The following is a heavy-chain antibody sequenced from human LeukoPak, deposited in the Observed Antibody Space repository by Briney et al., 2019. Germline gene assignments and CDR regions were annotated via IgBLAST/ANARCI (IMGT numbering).Heavy chain of an antibody. CDR3: ARRVAAAAGNNWFDP. V-gene: IGHV4-59*08. D-gene: IGHD6-13*01. J-gene: IGHJ5*02. Sequence: SETLSLTCTVSGGSISSYYWSWIRQPPGKGLEWIGYIYYSGSTNYNPSLKSRVTISVDTSKNQFSLKLSSVTAADPAVYYCARRVAAAAGNNWFDPWGQGTLVTVSS. CDR1: GGSISSYY. CDR2: IYYSGST.